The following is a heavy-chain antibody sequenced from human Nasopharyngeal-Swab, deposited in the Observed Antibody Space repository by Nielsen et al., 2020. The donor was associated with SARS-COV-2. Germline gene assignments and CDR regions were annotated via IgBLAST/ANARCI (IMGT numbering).Heavy chain of an antibody. J-gene: IGHJ4*02. CDR2: IGTAGDP. CDR1: GFTFSSYD. Sequence: GESMKISCAASGFTFSSYDMHGVRQATGKGLEWVSAIGTAGDPYYPGSVKGRFTISRENAKNSLYLQMNSLRAGDTAVYYCARGSGDGVVDYWGQGTLVPVSS. CDR3: ARGSGDGVVDY. D-gene: IGHD1-26*01. V-gene: IGHV3-13*05.